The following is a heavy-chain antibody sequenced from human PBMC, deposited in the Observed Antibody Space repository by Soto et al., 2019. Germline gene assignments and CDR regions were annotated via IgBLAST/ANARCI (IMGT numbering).Heavy chain of an antibody. V-gene: IGHV4-31*03. D-gene: IGHD2-2*01. CDR2: IYYSGST. J-gene: IGHJ4*02. CDR1: GGSISSGGYY. Sequence: QVQLQESGPGLVKPSQTLSLTCTVSGGSISSGGYYWSWIRQHPGKGLEWIGYIYYSGSTYYNPSLKSRVTRSVDTSKNQSSLKLSSVTAADTAVYYCARAPHEVVPAFDYWGQGTLVTVSS. CDR3: ARAPHEVVPAFDY.